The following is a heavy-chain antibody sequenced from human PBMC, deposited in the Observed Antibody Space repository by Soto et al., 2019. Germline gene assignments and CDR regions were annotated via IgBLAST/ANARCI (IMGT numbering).Heavy chain of an antibody. D-gene: IGHD1-1*01. J-gene: IGHJ4*02. CDR1: GGPLSSYA. Sequence: SVKVSCTASGGPLSSYATSWVRQAPGQGLEWMGGIIPTFGTANYAQKFQGRVTITADKSTSTAYMELSSLRSDDTAVYYCARGIELETPFDYWGQGTLVTVSS. CDR2: IIPTFGTA. V-gene: IGHV1-69*06. CDR3: ARGIELETPFDY.